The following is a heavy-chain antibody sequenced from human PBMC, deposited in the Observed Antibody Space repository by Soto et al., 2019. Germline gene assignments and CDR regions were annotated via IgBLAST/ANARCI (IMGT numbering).Heavy chain of an antibody. Sequence: QFGGSLRLSCAASGFTFSSYGMHWVRQAPGKGLEWVAVISYDGSNKYYADSVKGRFTISRDNSKNTLYLQMNSLRAEDTAVYYCAKEANYYDSSRYYPLDYWGQGTLVTVS. CDR3: AKEANYYDSSRYYPLDY. J-gene: IGHJ4*02. CDR2: ISYDGSNK. V-gene: IGHV3-30*18. CDR1: GFTFSSYG. D-gene: IGHD3-22*01.